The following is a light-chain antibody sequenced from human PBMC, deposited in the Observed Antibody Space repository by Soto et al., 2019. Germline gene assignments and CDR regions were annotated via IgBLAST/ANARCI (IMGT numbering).Light chain of an antibody. CDR3: SSYAGSDNPYV. CDR2: EVT. J-gene: IGLJ1*01. V-gene: IGLV2-8*01. Sequence: QSVLTQPPSASGSPGQSVTISCTGTSGDLGGYDYVSWYQQHPGKAPKLMIYEVTKRPLGVPDRFSGSKSGNTASLTVFGLQAEDEADYYCSSYAGSDNPYVFGTGTKVTVL. CDR1: SGDLGGYDY.